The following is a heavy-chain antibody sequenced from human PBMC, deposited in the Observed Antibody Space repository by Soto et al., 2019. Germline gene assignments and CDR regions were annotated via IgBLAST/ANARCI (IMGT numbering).Heavy chain of an antibody. J-gene: IGHJ4*02. CDR1: GGSISSGDYY. Sequence: QVQLQESGPGLVKPSQTLSLTCTVSGGSISSGDYYWSWIRQPPGKGLEWIGYIYCSGSTYYNPSLKSRVTISVDTSKNQFSLKLSSVTAADTAVYYCARGQSSRGVFVDYWGQGTLVTVSS. CDR3: ARGQSSRGVFVDY. V-gene: IGHV4-30-4*01. D-gene: IGHD3-3*01. CDR2: IYCSGST.